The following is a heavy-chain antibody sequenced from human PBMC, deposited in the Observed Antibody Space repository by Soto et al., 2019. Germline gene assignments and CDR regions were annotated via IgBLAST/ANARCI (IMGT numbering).Heavy chain of an antibody. Sequence: KTSETLSLTCAVSGGSISSSNWWSWVRQPPGKGLEWIGEIYHSGSTNYNPSLKSRVTISVDKSKNQFSLKLSSVTAADTAVYYCAGVLEVSSYYYGMDVWGQGTTVTVSS. CDR3: AGVLEVSSYYYGMDV. J-gene: IGHJ6*02. CDR2: IYHSGST. CDR1: GGSISSSNW. V-gene: IGHV4-4*02.